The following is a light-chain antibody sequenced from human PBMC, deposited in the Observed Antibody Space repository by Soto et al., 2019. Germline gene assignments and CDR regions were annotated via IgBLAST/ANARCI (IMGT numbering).Light chain of an antibody. CDR3: GTWDSNLRAVV. CDR2: DNK. J-gene: IGLJ2*01. CDR1: SSNIGNNE. V-gene: IGLV1-51*01. Sequence: QSVLTQPPSVSAAPGQTVTISCSGSSSNIGNNEISWYQQLLGTAPQLLMFDNKRRPSGIPDRFSGSKSGTSATLDITGLQTGDEADYYCGTWDSNLRAVVFGAGTKLTVL.